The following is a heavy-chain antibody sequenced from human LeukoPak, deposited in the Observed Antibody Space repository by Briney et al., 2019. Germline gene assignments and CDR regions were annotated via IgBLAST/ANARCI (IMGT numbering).Heavy chain of an antibody. Sequence: PGGSLRLSCAASGFSFGSHWMHWVRQAPGKGLVWVARLNYDGSETRHADSVTGRFTISRDNAKNTLYLQMNSLRADDTAVYYCARTIFHSAGADYYGMDVWGQGTTVTVYS. CDR3: ARTIFHSAGADYYGMDV. D-gene: IGHD5-24*01. V-gene: IGHV3-74*01. J-gene: IGHJ6*02. CDR2: LNYDGSET. CDR1: GFSFGSHW.